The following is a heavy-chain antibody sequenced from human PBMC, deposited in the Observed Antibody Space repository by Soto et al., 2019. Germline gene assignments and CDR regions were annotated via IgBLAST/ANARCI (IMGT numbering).Heavy chain of an antibody. CDR2: IYWNDDK. J-gene: IGHJ5*02. V-gene: IGHV2-5*01. D-gene: IGHD6-6*01. CDR1: GFSLSTSGVG. CDR3: AHRPVEYSSSSAYNWFDT. Sequence: SGPTLVNPTQTLTLTCTFSGFSLSTSGVGVGWIRQPPGKALEWLALIYWNDDKRYSPSLKSRLTITKDTSKNQVVLTMTNMDPVDTATYYCAHRPVEYSSSSAYNWFDTWGQGTLVTVSS.